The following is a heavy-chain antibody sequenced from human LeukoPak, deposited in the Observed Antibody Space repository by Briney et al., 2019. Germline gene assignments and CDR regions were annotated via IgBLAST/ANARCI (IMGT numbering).Heavy chain of an antibody. Sequence: SETLSLTCAVSGGSISGYYWSWSRQPPGMGLEWIGFIYYSGSTNYNPSLESRVTTSVDTSKKQFSLKLRSVTAADTAVYYCARATRGWFDPWGQGTLLTVSS. D-gene: IGHD4-11*01. CDR3: ARATRGWFDP. V-gene: IGHV4-59*01. J-gene: IGHJ5*02. CDR2: IYYSGST. CDR1: GGSISGYY.